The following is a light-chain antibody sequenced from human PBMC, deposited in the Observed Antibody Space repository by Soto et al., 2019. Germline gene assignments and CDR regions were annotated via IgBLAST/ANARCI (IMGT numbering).Light chain of an antibody. CDR2: KAS. CDR3: QQYTSYST. CDR1: QSINSW. V-gene: IGKV1-5*03. J-gene: IGKJ1*01. Sequence: DIQMTQSPSTLSASVGDRVTITCRASQSINSWLAWYQQKPGRAPKLLIYKASSLESGVPSRFSGSGSGTEFTLTISSLQPDDFATYYCQQYTSYSTFGQGPWWKSN.